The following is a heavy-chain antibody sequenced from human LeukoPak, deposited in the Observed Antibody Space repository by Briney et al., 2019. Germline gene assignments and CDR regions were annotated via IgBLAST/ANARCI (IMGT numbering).Heavy chain of an antibody. V-gene: IGHV4-34*01. J-gene: IGHJ4*02. CDR3: ARGGKKQLLPFDY. Sequence: SETLSLTCAVYGGSFSGYYWSWIRQPPGKGLECIGEINQSGSTNYKPSLKSRVTISVDTSKNQFSLKLSSVTAADTAVYYCARGGKKQLLPFDYWAQGTRVTVSS. CDR1: GGSFSGYY. CDR2: INQSGST. D-gene: IGHD2-15*01.